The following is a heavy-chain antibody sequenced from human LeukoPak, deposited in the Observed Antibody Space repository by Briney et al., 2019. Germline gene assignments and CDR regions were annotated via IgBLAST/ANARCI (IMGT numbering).Heavy chain of an antibody. D-gene: IGHD4-17*01. J-gene: IGHJ5*02. CDR3: ARDCACGDYEDWFDP. CDR1: GGTFTSYA. Sequence: GSSVKVSCKASGGTFTSYAISWVRQAPGQGLEWTGRIIPIFGTANYAQTFQGRVTITTDESTSTAYMELSSLRSEDTAVYYCARDCACGDYEDWFDPWGQGTLVTVSS. V-gene: IGHV1-69*05. CDR2: IIPIFGTA.